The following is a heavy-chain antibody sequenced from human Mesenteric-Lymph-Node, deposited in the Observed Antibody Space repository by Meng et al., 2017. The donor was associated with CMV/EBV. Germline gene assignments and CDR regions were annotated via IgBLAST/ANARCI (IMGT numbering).Heavy chain of an antibody. CDR1: GFTFSDYA. Sequence: GESLKISCAASGFTFSDYAMSWVRQAPGKGLEWVSGMTGSGGATYFADSVKGRFTISRDNSMNTLFLQMNSLRADDTALYYCAKGRSGYSFVFHDYWGQGTPVTVSS. CDR2: MTGSGGAT. J-gene: IGHJ4*02. D-gene: IGHD5-18*01. CDR3: AKGRSGYSFVFHDY. V-gene: IGHV3-23*01.